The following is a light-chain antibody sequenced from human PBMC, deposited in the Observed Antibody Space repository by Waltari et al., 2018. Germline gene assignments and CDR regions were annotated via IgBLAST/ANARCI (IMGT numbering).Light chain of an antibody. CDR3: QQYNNWPPWT. Sequence: EIVMTQSPATLSVSPGERATLSCSASQSVRSNVAWYQQKPGQAPRLLSYGASTRATGIPARFSGSGSGTEFTLTISSLQSEDFAVYYCQQYNNWPPWTFGQGTKVEIK. V-gene: IGKV3-15*01. CDR1: QSVRSN. CDR2: GAS. J-gene: IGKJ1*01.